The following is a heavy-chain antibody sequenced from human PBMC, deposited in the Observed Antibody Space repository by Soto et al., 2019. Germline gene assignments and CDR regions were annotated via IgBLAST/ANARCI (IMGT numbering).Heavy chain of an antibody. Sequence: ASVKVCCKTSGYSFTDYKLQWVRQAPGQGLEWMGWVDPNGGGSNSAQKFQGSVTMTWDTSITTAYLDLTRLTTNDTATYFCATWVDYGDFEGFDFWGQGTLVTVSS. J-gene: IGHJ4*02. CDR1: GYSFTDYK. D-gene: IGHD4-17*01. CDR3: ATWVDYGDFEGFDF. CDR2: VDPNGGGS. V-gene: IGHV1-2*04.